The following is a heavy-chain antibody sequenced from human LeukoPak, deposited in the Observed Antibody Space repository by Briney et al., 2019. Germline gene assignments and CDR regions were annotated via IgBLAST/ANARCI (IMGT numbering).Heavy chain of an antibody. CDR2: TYYRSKWYN. D-gene: IGHD6-19*01. CDR3: ARLGMGSGWLGAYYYYYGMDV. J-gene: IGHJ6*04. CDR1: GDSVSSNSAA. V-gene: IGHV6-1*01. Sequence: SQTLSLTCAISGDSVSSNSAAWNWIRQSPSRGLEWLGRTYYRSKWYNGYAVSVKSRIAINPDTSKNQFSLQLNSVTPEDTAVYYCARLGMGSGWLGAYYYYYGMDVWGKGTTVTVSS.